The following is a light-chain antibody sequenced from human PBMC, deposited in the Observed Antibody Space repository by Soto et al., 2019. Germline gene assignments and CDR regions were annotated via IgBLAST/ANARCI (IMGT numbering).Light chain of an antibody. J-gene: IGLJ1*01. CDR2: GNS. V-gene: IGLV1-40*01. CDR1: SSNIGAGYD. Sequence: QSVLTQPPSVSGAPGQRVTISCTGSSSNIGAGYDVHWYQQLPGTAPKVLIYGNSNRPSGVPDRFSGSKSGTSASLAITGLQAEDEADYYCQSYDSSLSGYDFGTGTKLTVL. CDR3: QSYDSSLSGYD.